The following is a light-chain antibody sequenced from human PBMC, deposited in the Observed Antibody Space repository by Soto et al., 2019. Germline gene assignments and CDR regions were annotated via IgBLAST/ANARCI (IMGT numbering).Light chain of an antibody. J-gene: IGLJ3*02. CDR3: GTWDVSLRAGV. CDR1: SSDVGAYNY. CDR2: DVT. Sequence: QSALTQPRSVSASPGQSVTIPCTGTSSDVGAYNYVSWYQQHPDKAPKLMIYDVTKRPSGVPDRFSGSKSGNTASLTISGLQAEDEADYYCGTWDVSLRAGVFGGGTKLTVL. V-gene: IGLV2-11*01.